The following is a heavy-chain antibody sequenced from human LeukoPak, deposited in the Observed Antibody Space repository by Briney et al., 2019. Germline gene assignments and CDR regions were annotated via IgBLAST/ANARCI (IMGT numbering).Heavy chain of an antibody. V-gene: IGHV4-59*08. CDR2: FYYPGNT. D-gene: IGHD6-13*01. Sequence: PSETLSLTCTVSGVSMNNYYWSWIRQPPGKGLEWIGYFYYPGNTNYNPSLESRVTISADTSKNQFSLRLFSVTASDTAVYFCATTVSGYISSWPEYFQHWGQGTLVDVSS. CDR1: GVSMNNYY. CDR3: ATTVSGYISSWPEYFQH. J-gene: IGHJ1*01.